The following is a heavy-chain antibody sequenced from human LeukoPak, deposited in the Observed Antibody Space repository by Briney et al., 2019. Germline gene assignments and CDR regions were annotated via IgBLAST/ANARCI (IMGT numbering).Heavy chain of an antibody. J-gene: IGHJ3*01. CDR1: GFMFSSYA. CDR2: ISGSGGST. Sequence: PGGSLRLSCAASGFMFSSYAMSWVRQTPGKGLEWVSAISGSGGSTYYADSVKGRFTTSRDNSRNTLYLQMSSLRAEDTAVYYCAKVYRDNGDYFALNVWGQGSMVTVSS. CDR3: AKVYRDNGDYFALNV. V-gene: IGHV3-23*01. D-gene: IGHD4-17*01.